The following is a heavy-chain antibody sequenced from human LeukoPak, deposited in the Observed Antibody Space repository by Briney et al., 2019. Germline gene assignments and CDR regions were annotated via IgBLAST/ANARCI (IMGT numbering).Heavy chain of an antibody. Sequence: GGSLRLSWAASGFSFISHEMGWVRQAAGKGVDWVSRIRGSGGVIEYVDSVEGRFTISRDHPKNTLYLQMNSLRAEDTAVYYCAKGVMTTSTFDHWGQGTLVTVSS. CDR1: GFSFISHE. CDR3: AKGVMTTSTFDH. D-gene: IGHD4-11*01. J-gene: IGHJ4*02. V-gene: IGHV3-23*01. CDR2: IRGSGGVI.